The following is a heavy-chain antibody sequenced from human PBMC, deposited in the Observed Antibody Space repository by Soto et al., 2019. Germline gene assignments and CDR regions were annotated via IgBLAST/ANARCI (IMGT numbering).Heavy chain of an antibody. CDR2: IYYSGST. V-gene: IGHV4-59*08. Sequence: SETLSLTCTVSGDSIGSYYWSWIRQPPGKGLEWIGYIYYSGSTNYNPSLKSRVTISVDTSKNQLSLKLSSVTAADTAVYYCARRYGYYFDYWGQGTLVTVSS. J-gene: IGHJ4*02. CDR3: ARRYGYYFDY. CDR1: GDSIGSYY. D-gene: IGHD4-17*01.